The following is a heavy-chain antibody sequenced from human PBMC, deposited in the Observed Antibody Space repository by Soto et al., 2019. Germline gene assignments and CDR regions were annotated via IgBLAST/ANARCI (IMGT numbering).Heavy chain of an antibody. V-gene: IGHV1-3*01. CDR1: GYTFTSYA. J-gene: IGHJ6*04. CDR2: INAGNGNT. CDR3: ARAGQFMFTVTAYYYYGMDV. Sequence: GSSVKVSCKASGYTFTSYAMHWVRQAPGQRLEWMGWINAGNGNTKYSQKFQGRVTITRDTSAGTAYMELSSLRSEDTAVYYCARAGQFMFTVTAYYYYGMDVWGKGPTVTV. D-gene: IGHD4-17*01.